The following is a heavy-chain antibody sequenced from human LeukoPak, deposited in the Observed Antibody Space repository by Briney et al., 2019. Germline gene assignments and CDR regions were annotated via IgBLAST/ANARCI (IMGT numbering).Heavy chain of an antibody. CDR1: GFTFSSYA. D-gene: IGHD3-9*01. V-gene: IGHV3-30-3*01. J-gene: IGHJ6*02. CDR3: ARDSSTLYDILTGYPGPPDV. Sequence: GGSLRLSCAASGFTFSSYAMHWVRQAPGKGLEWVAVISYDGSNKYYADSVKGRFTISRDNSKNTLYLQMNSLRAEDTAVYYCARDSSTLYDILTGYPGPPDVWGQGTTVTVSS. CDR2: ISYDGSNK.